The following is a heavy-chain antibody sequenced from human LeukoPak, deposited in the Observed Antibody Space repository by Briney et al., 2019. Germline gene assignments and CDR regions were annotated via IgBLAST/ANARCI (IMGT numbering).Heavy chain of an antibody. CDR2: ISSSGSTI. V-gene: IGHV3-48*03. CDR1: GFTFSSYE. J-gene: IGHJ6*03. Sequence: GGSLRLSCAASGFTFSSYEMNWVRQAPGKGLEWVSYISSSGSTIYYADSVKGRFTISRDNAKNSLYLQMNNLRAEDTAAYYCAGEGTERYYYYYNKDVWGKGTTVTISS. CDR3: AGEGTERYYYYYNKDV. D-gene: IGHD1-7*01.